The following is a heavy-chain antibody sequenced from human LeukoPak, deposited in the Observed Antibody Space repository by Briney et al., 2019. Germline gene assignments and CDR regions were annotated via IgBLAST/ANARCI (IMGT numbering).Heavy chain of an antibody. CDR2: MNPNSGNT. CDR1: GYTFTSYD. J-gene: IGHJ6*02. Sequence: ASVKVSCKASGYTFTSYDINWVRQATGQGLEWMGWMNPNSGNTGYAQKFQGRDTMTRNTSISTAYMELSSLRSEDTAVYYCARGGYTPGGYCSGGSCYQVPRGIPPNWYYYGMDVWGQGTTVTVSS. CDR3: ARGGYTPGGYCSGGSCYQVPRGIPPNWYYYGMDV. D-gene: IGHD2-15*01. V-gene: IGHV1-8*01.